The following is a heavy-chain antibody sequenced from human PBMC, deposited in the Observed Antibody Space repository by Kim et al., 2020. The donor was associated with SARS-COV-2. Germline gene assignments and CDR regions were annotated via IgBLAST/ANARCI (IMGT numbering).Heavy chain of an antibody. V-gene: IGHV4-34*01. CDR3: SRARGADSSGWY. CDR1: GGSFSGYY. CDR2: INHSGST. J-gene: IGHJ2*01. Sequence: SETLSLTCAVYGGSFSGYYWSWIRQPPGKGLEWVGEINHSGSTNYNPSLKSRGTISVETYKNQFSLKLSSVTAADAAVDYCSRARGADSSGWY. D-gene: IGHD6-19*01.